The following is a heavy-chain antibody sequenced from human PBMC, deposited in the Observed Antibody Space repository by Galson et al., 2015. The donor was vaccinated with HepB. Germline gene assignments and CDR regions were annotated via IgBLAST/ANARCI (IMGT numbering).Heavy chain of an antibody. CDR3: ARGAPSLQAIDV. CDR1: GFTVSIYY. V-gene: IGHV3-53*04. Sequence: SLRLSCAASGFTVSIYYMNWVRQAPGKGLEWVSVLYSGGSSNYADSVKGRFTISRHESKNTVYLQMNSLRPDDTAVYYCARGAPSLQAIDVWGQGTTVTVSS. D-gene: IGHD2-21*01. J-gene: IGHJ6*02. CDR2: LYSGGSS.